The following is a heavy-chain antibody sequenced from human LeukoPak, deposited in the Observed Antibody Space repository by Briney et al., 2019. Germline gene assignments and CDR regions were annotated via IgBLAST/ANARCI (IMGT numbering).Heavy chain of an antibody. CDR3: ARDERDFWSGYWDFVY. CDR1: GFTYSSYS. CDR2: ISSSSSTI. Sequence: GGSLRLSCAASGFTYSSYSMNWVRQAPGKGLEWVLYISSSSSTIYYADSVKGRFTISRDNAKNSLYLQMNSLRAEDTAVYYCARDERDFWSGYWDFVYWGQGTLVTVSS. D-gene: IGHD3-3*01. J-gene: IGHJ4*02. V-gene: IGHV3-48*01.